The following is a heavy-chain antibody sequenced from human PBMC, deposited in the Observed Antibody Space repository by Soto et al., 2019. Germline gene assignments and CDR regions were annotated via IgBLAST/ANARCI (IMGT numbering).Heavy chain of an antibody. CDR3: ARDLVRPPNWFDP. J-gene: IGHJ5*02. CDR2: IYYSGST. D-gene: IGHD3-10*01. CDR1: GGSISSGGYY. V-gene: IGHV4-31*03. Sequence: PSETLSLTCTVSGGSISSGGYYWSWIRQHPGKGLEWIGYIYYSGSTYYNPSLKSRVTISVDTSKNQFSLKLSSVTAADTAVYYCARDLVRPPNWFDPWGQGTLVTVSS.